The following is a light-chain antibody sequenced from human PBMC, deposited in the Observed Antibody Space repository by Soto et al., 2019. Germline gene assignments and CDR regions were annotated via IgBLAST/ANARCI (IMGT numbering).Light chain of an antibody. V-gene: IGKV3-15*01. Sequence: EIVMTQSPATLSVSPGERATLSCRASESVSDNLAWYQQRRGQAPRLLIFGASTRATGIPARFSGSGSGTGFTLTISSLQSEDFAVYYCQQYNSWPPTWTFGQGTKV. J-gene: IGKJ1*01. CDR3: QQYNSWPPTWT. CDR1: ESVSDN. CDR2: GAS.